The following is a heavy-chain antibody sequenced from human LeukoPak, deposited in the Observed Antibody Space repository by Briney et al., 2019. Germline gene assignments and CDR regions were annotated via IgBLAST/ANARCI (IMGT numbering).Heavy chain of an antibody. CDR2: IYYSGIT. CDR1: GGSIRSSSYY. CDR3: ARGFLYSGSYGNFDY. V-gene: IGHV4-39*07. Sequence: SETLSLTCTVSGGSIRSSSYYWGWIRQPPGKGLEWIGSIYYSGITYYNPSLKSRVTISVDTSKNQFSLKLSSVTAADTAVYYCARGFLYSGSYGNFDYWGQGTLVTVSS. D-gene: IGHD1-26*01. J-gene: IGHJ4*02.